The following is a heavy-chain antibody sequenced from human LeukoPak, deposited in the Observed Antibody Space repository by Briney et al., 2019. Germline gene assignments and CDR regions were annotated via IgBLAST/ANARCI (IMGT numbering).Heavy chain of an antibody. V-gene: IGHV3-30-3*01. J-gene: IGHJ3*02. Sequence: GGSLRLSCAASGFTLSSNAMHWVRQAPGKGLEWVAVISYDGSNKYYADSVKGRFTISRDSSKNTLYLQMNSLRAEDTAVYYCARELPALDAFDIWGQGTMVTVSS. CDR1: GFTLSSNA. CDR3: ARELPALDAFDI. CDR2: ISYDGSNK. D-gene: IGHD2-2*01.